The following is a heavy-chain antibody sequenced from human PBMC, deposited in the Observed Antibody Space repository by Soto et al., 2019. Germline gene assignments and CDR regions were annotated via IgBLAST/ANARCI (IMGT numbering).Heavy chain of an antibody. J-gene: IGHJ4*02. CDR3: ARRWGPGFDY. Sequence: SETLSLTCTVSGGSISSYYWSWIRQPPGKGLEWIGYIYYSGSTNYNPSLKSRVTISVDTSKNQFSLKLSSLTAADTAVYYCARRWGPGFDYWRQGTLVSVSS. D-gene: IGHD7-27*01. CDR2: IYYSGST. CDR1: GGSISSYY. V-gene: IGHV4-59*08.